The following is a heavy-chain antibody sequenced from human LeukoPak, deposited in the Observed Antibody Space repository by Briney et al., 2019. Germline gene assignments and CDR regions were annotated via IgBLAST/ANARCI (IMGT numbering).Heavy chain of an antibody. CDR3: AREAVTSDY. V-gene: IGHV4-34*01. CDR1: GGSFSGYY. Sequence: MPSETLSLTCAVYGGSFSGYYWSWIRQPPGKGLEWIGEINHSGSTNYNPSLKSRVIISVDTSKNQFSLKLSSVTAADTAVYYCAREAVTSDYWGQGTLVTVSS. D-gene: IGHD4-23*01. CDR2: INHSGST. J-gene: IGHJ4*02.